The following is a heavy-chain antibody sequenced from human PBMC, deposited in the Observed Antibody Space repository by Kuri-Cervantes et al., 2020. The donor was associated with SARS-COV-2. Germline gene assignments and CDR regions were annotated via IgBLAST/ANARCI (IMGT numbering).Heavy chain of an antibody. D-gene: IGHD2-8*01. CDR1: GYTFTGYY. CDR3: ARDRVVLMVYAIPGTWFDP. J-gene: IGHJ5*02. CDR2: INPNSGGT. Sequence: ASVKVSCKASGYTFTGYYMHWVRQAPGQGLEWMGWINPNSGGTNYAQKFQGRVTMTRDTSISTAYMELSRLRSDDTAVYYCARDRVVLMVYAIPGTWFDPWGQGTLVTVSS. V-gene: IGHV1-2*02.